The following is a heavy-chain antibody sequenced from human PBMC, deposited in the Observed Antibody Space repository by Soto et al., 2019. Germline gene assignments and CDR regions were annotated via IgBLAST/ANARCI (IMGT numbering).Heavy chain of an antibody. Sequence: PGGSLRLSCSASGFTFSSYAMHWVRQAPGKGLEYVSAISSNGGSTYYADSVKGRFTISRDNSKNTLFLQMNSLRAEDTAVYYCARANWGADDAFDLWGRGTMVT. CDR1: GFTFSSYA. CDR2: ISSNGGST. CDR3: ARANWGADDAFDL. J-gene: IGHJ3*01. V-gene: IGHV3-64*04. D-gene: IGHD7-27*01.